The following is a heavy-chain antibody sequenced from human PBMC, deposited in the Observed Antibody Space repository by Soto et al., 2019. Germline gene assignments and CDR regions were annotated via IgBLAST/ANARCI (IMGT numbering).Heavy chain of an antibody. Sequence: PGGSLRLSCAASGLAFSRYSMNWVRQAPGKGLEWIAYISSSGSIISYADSVKGRFTISRDNDKNSLYLQMNGLTEEDTAVYFCAREGLYDSSGYYAYYFDYWGLGTLVTVSS. J-gene: IGHJ4*02. D-gene: IGHD3-22*01. CDR3: AREGLYDSSGYYAYYFDY. CDR2: ISSSGSII. V-gene: IGHV3-48*02. CDR1: GLAFSRYS.